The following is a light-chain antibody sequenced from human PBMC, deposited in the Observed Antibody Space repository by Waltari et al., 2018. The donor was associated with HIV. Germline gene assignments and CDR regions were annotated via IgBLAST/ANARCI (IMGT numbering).Light chain of an antibody. CDR2: RNN. V-gene: IGLV1-47*01. Sequence: SVLTQPPSASGTPGQRVIISCSGSTSTLGTNYVFSYQHLPGTAPKLLIHRNNQRPSGVPDRFSGSTSGTSASLAISGLRSEDEADYYCVAWDDSARGVVFGGGTKVAVL. CDR3: VAWDDSARGVV. CDR1: TSTLGTNY. J-gene: IGLJ2*01.